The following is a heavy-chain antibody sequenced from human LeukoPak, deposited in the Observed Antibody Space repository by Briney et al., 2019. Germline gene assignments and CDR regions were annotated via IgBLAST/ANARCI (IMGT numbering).Heavy chain of an antibody. CDR1: GYTFTSYD. CDR3: ARDPSYYDILTGYYRAPDY. V-gene: IGHV1-8*01. CDR2: MNPNSGNT. D-gene: IGHD3-9*01. J-gene: IGHJ4*02. Sequence: ASVKVSCKAFGYTFTSYDINWVRQATGQGLEWMGWMNPNSGNTGYAQKFQGRVTMTRNTSISTAYMELSSLRSEDTAVYYCARDPSYYDILTGYYRAPDYWGQGTLVTVSS.